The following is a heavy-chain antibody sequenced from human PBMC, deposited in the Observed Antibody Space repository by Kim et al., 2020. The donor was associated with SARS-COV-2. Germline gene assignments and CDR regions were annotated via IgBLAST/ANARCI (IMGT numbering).Heavy chain of an antibody. CDR2: ISYDGSNK. J-gene: IGHJ3*02. D-gene: IGHD6-19*01. CDR1: GFTFSSYG. CDR3: AKGGTRIAVALGYDAFDI. Sequence: GGSLRLSCAASGFTFSSYGMHWVRQAPGKGLEWVAVISYDGSNKYYADSVKGRFTISRDNSKNTLYLQMNSLRAEDTAVYYCAKGGTRIAVALGYDAFDIWGQGTMVTVSS. V-gene: IGHV3-30*18.